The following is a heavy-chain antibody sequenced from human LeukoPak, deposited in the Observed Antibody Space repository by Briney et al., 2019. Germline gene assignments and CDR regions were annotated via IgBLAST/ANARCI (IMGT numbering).Heavy chain of an antibody. V-gene: IGHV3-30*02. CDR3: AKDGVRLDAQLIQLHGGGPFDY. D-gene: IGHD5-18*01. CDR1: GFTFSSYG. CDR2: IRYDGSNK. J-gene: IGHJ4*02. Sequence: GGSLRLSCAASGFTFSSYGMHWVRQAPGKGLEWVAFIRYDGSNKYYADSVKGRFTISRDNSKNTLYLQMNSLRAEDTAVYYCAKDGVRLDAQLIQLHGGGPFDYWGQGTLVTVSS.